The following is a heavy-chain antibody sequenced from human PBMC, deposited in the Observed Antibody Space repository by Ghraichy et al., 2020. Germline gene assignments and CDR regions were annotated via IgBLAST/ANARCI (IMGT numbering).Heavy chain of an antibody. V-gene: IGHV3-30*03. D-gene: IGHD5-18*01. J-gene: IGHJ4*02. Sequence: GGSLRLSCTASGFTFSSYGMHWVHQAPGKGLEWVAVISYDGSNKYYADSVKGRFTISRDNSKNTLYLQMNSLRAEDTAVYYCAYIQPGGYWGQGTLVTVSS. CDR1: GFTFSSYG. CDR2: ISYDGSNK. CDR3: AYIQPGGY.